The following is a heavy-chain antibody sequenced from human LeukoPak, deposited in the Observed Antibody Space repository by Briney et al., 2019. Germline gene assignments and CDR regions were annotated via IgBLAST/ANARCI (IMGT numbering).Heavy chain of an antibody. Sequence: GASVKVSCKASGYTFTSYDINWVRQATGQGLEWMGWMNPNSGNTGYAQKFQGRVTMTRNTSISTAYMELSSLRSEDTAVYYCARGRGDHGDYAIDFDYWGQGTLVTVSS. CDR1: GYTFTSYD. CDR3: ARGRGDHGDYAIDFDY. V-gene: IGHV1-8*01. D-gene: IGHD4-17*01. CDR2: MNPNSGNT. J-gene: IGHJ4*02.